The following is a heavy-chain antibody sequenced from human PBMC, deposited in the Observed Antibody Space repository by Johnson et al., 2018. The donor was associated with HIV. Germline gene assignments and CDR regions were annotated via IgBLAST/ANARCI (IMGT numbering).Heavy chain of an antibody. Sequence: KGLEWVAVISYDGSNKYYADSVKRRFTIDRDNFKNTLYLQMTGLRPEDTAVYYCAKEDPWRRAFDIWGQGTVVTVSS. V-gene: IGHV3-30*04. CDR2: ISYDGSNK. J-gene: IGHJ3*02. CDR3: AKEDPWRRAFDI. D-gene: IGHD1-1*01.